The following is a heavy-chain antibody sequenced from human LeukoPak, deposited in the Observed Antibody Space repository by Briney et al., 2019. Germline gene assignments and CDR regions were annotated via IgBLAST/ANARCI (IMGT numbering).Heavy chain of an antibody. CDR1: GFTFSSYA. Sequence: GGSLRLSCAVAGFTFSSYAMSWVRQAPGKGLEWVSTISSSGGSTYYADSVKGRFTISRDNSKNTLYLQMNSLRAEDTAVYYCAKDENYYDSSGYYFFDYWGQGTLVTVSS. V-gene: IGHV3-23*01. CDR2: ISSSGGST. D-gene: IGHD3-22*01. CDR3: AKDENYYDSSGYYFFDY. J-gene: IGHJ4*02.